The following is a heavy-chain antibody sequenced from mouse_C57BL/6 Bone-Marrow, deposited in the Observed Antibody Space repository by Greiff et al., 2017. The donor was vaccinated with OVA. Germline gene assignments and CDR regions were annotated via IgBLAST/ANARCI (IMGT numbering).Heavy chain of an antibody. CDR2: INPNYGTT. D-gene: IGHD2-5*01. Sequence: VQLKESGPELVKPGASVKISCKASGYSFTDYNMNWVKQSNGKSLEWIGVINPNYGTTSYNEKFKGKATLTVDQSSSTAYMQLNSLTSEDSAVYYCARVGYSNYSWFAYWGQGTLVTVSA. V-gene: IGHV1-39*01. J-gene: IGHJ3*01. CDR3: ARVGYSNYSWFAY. CDR1: GYSFTDYN.